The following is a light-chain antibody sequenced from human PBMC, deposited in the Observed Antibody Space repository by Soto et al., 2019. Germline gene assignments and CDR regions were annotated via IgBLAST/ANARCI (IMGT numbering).Light chain of an antibody. J-gene: IGLJ1*01. CDR2: EVT. CDR1: SSDVGGYNY. Sequence: QSALTQPASVSGSPGQSITIYCTGNSSDVGGYNYVSWYQQHPDKAPKLIIYEVTNRHSGVSNRFSGSKSGNTASLTISGLQAEDEADYYCSSYTSRSTLGVFGTGTKLTFL. CDR3: SSYTSRSTLGV. V-gene: IGLV2-14*01.